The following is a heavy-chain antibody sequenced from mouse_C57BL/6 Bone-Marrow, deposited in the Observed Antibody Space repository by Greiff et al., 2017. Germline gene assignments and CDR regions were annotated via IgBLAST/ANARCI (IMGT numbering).Heavy chain of an antibody. CDR3: ANDYSTLFAY. CDR1: GYTFTDYY. D-gene: IGHD2-5*01. Sequence: VQLQQSGPVLVKPGASVKMSCKASGYTFTDYYMNWVKQSHGKSLEWIGVINPYNGGTSYNQKFKGKATLTVDKSSSTAYMELNSLTSEDSAVYYCANDYSTLFAYWGQGTLVTVSA. V-gene: IGHV1-19*01. CDR2: INPYNGGT. J-gene: IGHJ3*01.